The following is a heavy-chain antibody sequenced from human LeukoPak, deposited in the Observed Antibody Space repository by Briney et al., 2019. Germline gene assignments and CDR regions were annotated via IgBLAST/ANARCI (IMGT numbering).Heavy chain of an antibody. D-gene: IGHD1-26*01. CDR3: ARGPREGAIGFDY. CDR2: INHSGST. Sequence: SXXLSLTCAVYGGSFSGYYWSWIRQPPGKGLEWIGEINHSGSTNYNPSLKSRVTISVDTSKNQFSLKLSSVTAADTAVYYCARGPREGAIGFDYWGQGTLVTVSS. V-gene: IGHV4-34*01. CDR1: GGSFSGYY. J-gene: IGHJ4*02.